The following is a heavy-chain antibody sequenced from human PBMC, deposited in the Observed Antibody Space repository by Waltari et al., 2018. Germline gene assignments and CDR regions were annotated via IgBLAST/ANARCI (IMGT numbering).Heavy chain of an antibody. CDR3: ARTRVRGVIKYYFDY. CDR1: GGSFSGYY. V-gene: IGHV4-34*01. CDR2: INHSGST. J-gene: IGHJ4*02. Sequence: QVQLQQWGAGLLKPSETLSLTCAVYGGSFSGYYWSWIRQPPGKGLEWIGEINHSGSTNYNPSLKSRVTISVDTSKNQFSLKLSSVTAADTAVYYCARTRVRGVIKYYFDYWGQGTLVTVSS. D-gene: IGHD3-10*01.